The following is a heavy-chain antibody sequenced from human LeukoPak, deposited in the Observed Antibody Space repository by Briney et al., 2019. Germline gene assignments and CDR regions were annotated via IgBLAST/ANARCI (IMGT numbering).Heavy chain of an antibody. V-gene: IGHV4-34*01. J-gene: IGHJ4*02. Sequence: SETLSLTCAVYGGSFSGYYWSWIRQPPGRGLEWIGEINHSGSTNYNPSLKSRVTISVDTSKNQFSLKLSSVTAADTAVYYCARGGRSGYFGLGSHDYWAREPWSPSPQ. CDR2: INHSGST. D-gene: IGHD3-10*01. CDR3: ARGGRSGYFGLGSHDY. CDR1: GGSFSGYY.